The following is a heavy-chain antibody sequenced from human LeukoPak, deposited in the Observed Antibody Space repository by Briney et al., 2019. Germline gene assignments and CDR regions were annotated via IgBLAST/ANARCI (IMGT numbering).Heavy chain of an antibody. J-gene: IGHJ4*02. CDR2: ISNSGGST. CDR3: AKDLGTLDN. D-gene: IGHD1-26*01. CDR1: GFTFSMFA. Sequence: GGSLRLSCAASGFTFSMFAMSWVRQAPGKGLEWVSTISNSGGSTYYADSVKGRFTISRDNSKNTLYLQMSSLRAEDTAVYYCAKDLGTLDNWGQGTLVTVSS. V-gene: IGHV3-23*01.